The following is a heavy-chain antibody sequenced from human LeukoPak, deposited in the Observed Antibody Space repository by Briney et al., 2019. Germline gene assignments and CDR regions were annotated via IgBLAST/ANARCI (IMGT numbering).Heavy chain of an antibody. V-gene: IGHV1-2*02. CDR3: ARETPATDAFDM. D-gene: IGHD5-12*01. CDR2: MNPNSGFT. CDR1: GYTFTDYF. J-gene: IGHJ3*02. Sequence: GASVKVSCKASGYTFTDYFIHWVRQAPGQGPELMGWMNPNSGFTNYAQKFQGRFTMTRDTSTSTAYMELSGLTSNDTAVYFCARETPATDAFDMWGQGTTVTVS.